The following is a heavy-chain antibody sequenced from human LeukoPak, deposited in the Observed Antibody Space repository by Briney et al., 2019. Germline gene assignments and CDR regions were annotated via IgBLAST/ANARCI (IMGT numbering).Heavy chain of an antibody. J-gene: IGHJ4*02. CDR1: GLTLSDFW. V-gene: IGHV3-74*01. D-gene: IGHD5-18*01. CDR2: VKGDGRTT. CDR3: ATGHSYGYDY. Sequence: GGSLRLSCAASGLTLSDFWMHWVHQPPGKGLVWVALVKGDGRTTIYADSVKGRFTISRDNAKNTLYLQMNSLRADDSGVYYCATGHSYGYDYWGQGVLVTVSS.